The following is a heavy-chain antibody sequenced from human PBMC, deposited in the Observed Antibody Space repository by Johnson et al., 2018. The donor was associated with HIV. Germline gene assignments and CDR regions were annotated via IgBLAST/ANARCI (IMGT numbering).Heavy chain of an antibody. CDR2: ISYDGSNK. CDR1: GFTFSSYA. D-gene: IGHD1-20*01. J-gene: IGHJ3*02. V-gene: IGHV3-33*05. Sequence: QVQLVESGGGVVQPGRSLRLSCAASGFTFSSYAMHWVRQAPGKGLEWVAVISYDGSNKYYADSVKGRFTISRDNSKNTLYLQMNSLRAEDTAVYYCASADYNWVSPGAFDIWGQGTTVTVSS. CDR3: ASADYNWVSPGAFDI.